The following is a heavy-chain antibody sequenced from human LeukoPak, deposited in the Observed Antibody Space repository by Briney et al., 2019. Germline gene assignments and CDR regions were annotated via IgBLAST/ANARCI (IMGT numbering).Heavy chain of an antibody. CDR1: GFTFNSYR. Sequence: GGSLRLSCTASGFTFNSYRMNWVRQAPGKGLEWDSSISSRSNSKYYADSVKGRVTISRDNAKNSVSLQMNSLRDADTALYYCVRAGGDYPFDYWGQGTLVTVSS. J-gene: IGHJ4*02. CDR2: ISSRSNSK. D-gene: IGHD2-21*02. V-gene: IGHV3-21*01. CDR3: VRAGGDYPFDY.